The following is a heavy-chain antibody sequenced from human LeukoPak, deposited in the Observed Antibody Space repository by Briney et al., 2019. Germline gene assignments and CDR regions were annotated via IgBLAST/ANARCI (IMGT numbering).Heavy chain of an antibody. CDR1: GFTFSSYA. J-gene: IGHJ4*02. CDR3: AKSRSSSWYPTVDDY. V-gene: IGHV3-23*01. D-gene: IGHD6-13*01. CDR2: ISGSGGST. Sequence: GGSLRLSCAASGFTFSSYAMSWVRQAPGKGLEWVSAISGSGGSTYYADSVKGRFTISRDNSKNTLYLQMNSLRAEDTAVYYCAKSRSSSWYPTVDDYWGQGTLVTVSS.